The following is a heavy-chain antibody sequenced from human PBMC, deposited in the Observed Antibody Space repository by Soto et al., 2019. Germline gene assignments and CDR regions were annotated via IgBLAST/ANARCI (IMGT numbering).Heavy chain of an antibody. D-gene: IGHD1-1*01. CDR3: ARASTYVHHYDA. CDR1: GVTFIDSW. J-gene: IGHJ5*02. CDR2: IKQDGSQT. Sequence: LRLSCAASGVTFIDSWMGWVRQAPVRGLEWVANIKQDGSQTPYAASVRGRFPISRDNSKDTLYLHMRGLKVEDPAVYFCARASTYVHHYDAWGPGTLVTVYS. V-gene: IGHV3-7*01.